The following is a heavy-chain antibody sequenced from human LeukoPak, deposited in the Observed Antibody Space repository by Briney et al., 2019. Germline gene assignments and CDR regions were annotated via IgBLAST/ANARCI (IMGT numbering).Heavy chain of an antibody. Sequence: GGSLRLSCAASGFTFSRYSMNWVRQAPGKGLEWVSSISTSSSFLYYADSVKGRFTISRDNAKNSLYLQMNSLRAEDTAVYYCARETGARYCSSTSCHTYYYYYYMDVWGKGTTVTVSS. CDR2: ISTSSSFL. CDR1: GFTFSRYS. V-gene: IGHV3-21*01. D-gene: IGHD2-2*01. CDR3: ARETGARYCSSTSCHTYYYYYYMDV. J-gene: IGHJ6*03.